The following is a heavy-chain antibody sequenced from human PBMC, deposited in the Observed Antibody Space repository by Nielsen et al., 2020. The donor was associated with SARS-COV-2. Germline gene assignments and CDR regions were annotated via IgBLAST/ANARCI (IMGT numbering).Heavy chain of an antibody. Sequence: GESLKISCAASGFTFRSYGMHWVRQAPGKGLEWVAVTSYDGSDDYYADSVKSRFTISRDNSKNTLYLQMNSLRAEDTAVYYCAKDRNAFWSGLVVYWGQGTLVTVSS. D-gene: IGHD3-3*01. J-gene: IGHJ4*02. CDR3: AKDRNAFWSGLVVY. V-gene: IGHV3-30*18. CDR2: TSYDGSDD. CDR1: GFTFRSYG.